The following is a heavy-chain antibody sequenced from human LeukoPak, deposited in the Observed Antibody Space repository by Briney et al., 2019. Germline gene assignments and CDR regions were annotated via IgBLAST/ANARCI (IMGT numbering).Heavy chain of an antibody. V-gene: IGHV1-2*02. CDR3: ASVPYDSSGYYLAEYFQH. J-gene: IGHJ1*01. D-gene: IGHD3-22*01. Sequence: ASVKVSCKASGYTFSGYYMHWVRQAPGQGLEWMGWINPNSGGTNYAQKFQGRVTMTRDTSISTAYMELSRLRSDDTAVYYCASVPYDSSGYYLAEYFQHWGQGTLVTVSS. CDR2: INPNSGGT. CDR1: GYTFSGYY.